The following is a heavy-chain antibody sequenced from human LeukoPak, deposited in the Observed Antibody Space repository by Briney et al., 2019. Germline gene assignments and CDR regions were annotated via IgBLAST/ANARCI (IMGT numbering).Heavy chain of an antibody. CDR2: FDPEDGET. CDR3: ATAGQITMIVVGDAFDI. CDR1: GYTLTELS. J-gene: IGHJ3*02. Sequence: ASVKVSCKVSGYTLTELSMHWVRQAPGKGLEWMGGFDPEDGETIYAQKFQGRVTMTEDTSTDTAYMELSSLRSEDTAVYYCATAGQITMIVVGDAFDIWGQGTMVTVSS. D-gene: IGHD3-22*01. V-gene: IGHV1-24*01.